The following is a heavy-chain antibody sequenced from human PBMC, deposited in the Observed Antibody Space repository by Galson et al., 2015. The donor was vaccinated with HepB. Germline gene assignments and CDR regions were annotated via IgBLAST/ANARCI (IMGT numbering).Heavy chain of an antibody. CDR1: GFTFSSYG. J-gene: IGHJ4*02. D-gene: IGHD5-24*01. CDR3: ARGEPEMATIRVDY. CDR2: IWYDGSNK. V-gene: IGHV3-33*01. Sequence: SLRLSCAASGFTFSSYGMHWVRQAPGKGLEWVAVIWYDGSNKYYADSVKGRFTISRDNSKNTLYLQMNSLRAEDTAVYYCARGEPEMATIRVDYWGQGTLVTVSS.